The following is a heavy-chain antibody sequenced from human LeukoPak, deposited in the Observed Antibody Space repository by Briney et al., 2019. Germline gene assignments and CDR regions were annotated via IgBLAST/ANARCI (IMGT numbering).Heavy chain of an antibody. V-gene: IGHV4-39*01. CDR2: IYYSGST. CDR1: GGSISSSSYY. J-gene: IGHJ6*02. Sequence: SETLSLTCTVSGGSISSSSYYWGWIRQPPGEGLEWIGSIYYSGSTYYNPSLKSRVTISVDTSKNQFSLKLSSVTAADTAVYYCARIEGGGWSYYYYYGMDVWGQGTTVTVSS. CDR3: ARIEGGGWSYYYYYGMDV. D-gene: IGHD6-19*01.